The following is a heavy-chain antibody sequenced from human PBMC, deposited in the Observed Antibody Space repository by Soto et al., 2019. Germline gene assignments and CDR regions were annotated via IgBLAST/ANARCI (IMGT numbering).Heavy chain of an antibody. CDR3: ARWGSPGQLHPHYYYGMDV. Sequence: GESLKISCNGSGYSFTSYWIGWVRQMPGKGLEWMGIIYPGDSDTRYSPSFQGQVTISADKSISTAYLQWSSLKASDTAMYYCARWGSPGQLHPHYYYGMDVWGQGTKVTVYS. CDR1: GYSFTSYW. D-gene: IGHD3-16*01. V-gene: IGHV5-51*01. CDR2: IYPGDSDT. J-gene: IGHJ6*02.